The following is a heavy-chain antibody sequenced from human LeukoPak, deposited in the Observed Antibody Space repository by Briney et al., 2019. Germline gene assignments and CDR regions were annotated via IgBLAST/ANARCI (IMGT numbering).Heavy chain of an antibody. CDR1: GGFISSYY. V-gene: IGHV4-4*07. CDR3: ARAQDIVPMVYAPNWFDP. Sequence: SETLSLTRTVSGGFISSYYWSWIRQPAGKGLEWIGRIYTSGSTSYNPSLKSRVTMSVDTSKNQFSLKLSSVTAADTAVYYCARAQDIVPMVYAPNWFDPWGQGTLVTVS. D-gene: IGHD2-8*01. CDR2: IYTSGST. J-gene: IGHJ5*02.